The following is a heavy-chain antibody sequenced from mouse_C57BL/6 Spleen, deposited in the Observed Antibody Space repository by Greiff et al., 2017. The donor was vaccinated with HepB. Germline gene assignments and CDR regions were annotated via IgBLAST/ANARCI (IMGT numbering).Heavy chain of an antibody. CDR3: ARREDHYYGLVDY. D-gene: IGHD1-2*01. CDR2: IYWDDDK. Sequence: QVTLKESGPGILQSSQTLSLTCSFSGFSLSTSGMGVSWIRQPSGKGLEWLAHIYWDDDKRHNPSLKSRLTISKDTSRNQVFLKITSVDTADTATYYCARREDHYYGLVDYWGQGTSVTVSS. J-gene: IGHJ4*01. CDR1: GFSLSTSGMG. V-gene: IGHV8-12*01.